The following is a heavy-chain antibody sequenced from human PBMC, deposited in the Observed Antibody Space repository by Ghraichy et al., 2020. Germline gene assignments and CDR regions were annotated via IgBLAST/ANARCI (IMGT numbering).Heavy chain of an antibody. CDR2: IFYTGST. CDR3: AWSRYCSVATCYEDFNFFAP. D-gene: IGHD2-15*01. Sequence: SETLSLTCTVSGGSIGTFYWSWLRQPPGKGLEWIGHIFYTGSTNYNPSLKSRLTISVDTSRNQFSLNLKSVTAADTAVYYCAWSRYCSVATCYEDFNFFAPWGQGTLVTVSS. J-gene: IGHJ5*02. CDR1: GGSIGTFY. V-gene: IGHV4-59*01.